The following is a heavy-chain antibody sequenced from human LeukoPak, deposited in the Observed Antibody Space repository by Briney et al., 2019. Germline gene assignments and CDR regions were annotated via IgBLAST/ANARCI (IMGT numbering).Heavy chain of an antibody. D-gene: IGHD6-19*01. J-gene: IGHJ6*02. CDR2: INPSGGST. CDR3: ARVPGTVAGTSTYYYGMDV. CDR1: GYTFTSYY. Sequence: ASVKVSCKASGYTFTSYYMHWVRQAPGQGLEWMGIINPSGGSTSYAQKLQGRVTMTTDTSTSTAYMELRSLRSDDTAVYYCARVPGTVAGTSTYYYGMDVWGQGTTVTVSS. V-gene: IGHV1-46*01.